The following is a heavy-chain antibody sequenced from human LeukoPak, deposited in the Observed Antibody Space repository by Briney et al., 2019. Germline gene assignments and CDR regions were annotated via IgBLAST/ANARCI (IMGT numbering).Heavy chain of an antibody. J-gene: IGHJ4*02. CDR2: IYYSGST. D-gene: IGHD1-26*01. Sequence: SETLSLTCTVSGGSISSYYWSWLRQPPGKGLEWIGYIYYSGSTNYNPSLKSRVTISVDTSKNQFSLKLSSVTAADTAVYYCARSIVEGYFDYWGQGTLVTVSS. V-gene: IGHV4-59*01. CDR1: GGSISSYY. CDR3: ARSIVEGYFDY.